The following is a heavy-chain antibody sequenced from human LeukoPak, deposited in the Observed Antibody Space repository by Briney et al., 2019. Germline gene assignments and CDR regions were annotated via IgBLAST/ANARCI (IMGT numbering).Heavy chain of an antibody. J-gene: IGHJ3*02. Sequence: ASVKVSCKASGYTITSYGISWVRQAPGQGLEWMGWISAYNGNTNYAQKLQGRVTMTTDTSTSTAYMELRSLRSDDTAVYYCARAEYCSGGSCYSPLNAFDIWGQGTMVTVSS. CDR2: ISAYNGNT. V-gene: IGHV1-18*01. CDR3: ARAEYCSGGSCYSPLNAFDI. D-gene: IGHD2-15*01. CDR1: GYTITSYG.